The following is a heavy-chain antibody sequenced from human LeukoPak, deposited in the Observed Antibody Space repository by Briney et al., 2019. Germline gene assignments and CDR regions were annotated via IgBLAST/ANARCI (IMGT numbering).Heavy chain of an antibody. CDR3: ARDVCSGGSCFSP. Sequence: SETLSLTCTVSGGSISSSSYYWGWIRQPPGKGLEWIGSIYYSGSTYYNPSLKSRVTISVDTSKNQFSLKLSSVTAADTAVYYCARDVCSGGSCFSPWGQGTLVTVSS. CDR1: GGSISSSSYY. CDR2: IYYSGST. D-gene: IGHD2-15*01. V-gene: IGHV4-39*07. J-gene: IGHJ5*02.